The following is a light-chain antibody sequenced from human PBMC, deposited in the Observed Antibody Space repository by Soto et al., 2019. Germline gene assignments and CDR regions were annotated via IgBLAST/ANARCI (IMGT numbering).Light chain of an antibody. CDR2: DAS. Sequence: GARVTITCRASQSISNWLAWYQQKPGKAPKLLIYDASTLESGVPSRFSASGLGTEFTLTISSLQSEDFAVYYCQQYKDWPLTFGGGTKVDIK. CDR3: QQYKDWPLT. CDR1: QSISNW. V-gene: IGKV1-5*01. J-gene: IGKJ4*01.